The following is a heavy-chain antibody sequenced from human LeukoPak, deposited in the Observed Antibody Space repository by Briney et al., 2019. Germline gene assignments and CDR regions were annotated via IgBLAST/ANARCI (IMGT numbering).Heavy chain of an antibody. CDR2: ISYDGSNK. V-gene: IGHV3-30*01. J-gene: IGHJ4*02. CDR3: ARESKGSPSYFDY. Sequence: GGSLRLSCAASGFTFSSYAMHWVRQAPGKGLEWVAVISYDGSNKYYADSVKGRFTISRDNSKNTLYLQMNSLRAEDTAVYYCARESKGSPSYFDYWGQGTLGTVSS. CDR1: GFTFSSYA.